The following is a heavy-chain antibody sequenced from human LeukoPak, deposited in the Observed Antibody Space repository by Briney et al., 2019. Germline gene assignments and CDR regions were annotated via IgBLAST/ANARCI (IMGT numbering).Heavy chain of an antibody. V-gene: IGHV3-30*18. CDR1: GFTFSFYV. D-gene: IGHD3-9*01. CDR3: AKDRYDILTGYHDY. CDR2: ISYDGSNK. Sequence: PGRSLRLSCAASGFTFSFYVMHWVRQAPGKGLEWVAVISYDGSNKYYADSVKGRFTISRDNSKNTLYLQMNSLRAEDTAVYYCAKDRYDILTGYHDYWGQGTLVTVSS. J-gene: IGHJ4*02.